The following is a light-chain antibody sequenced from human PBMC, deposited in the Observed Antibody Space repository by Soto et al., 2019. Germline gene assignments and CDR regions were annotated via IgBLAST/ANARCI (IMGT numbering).Light chain of an antibody. CDR1: QSISSW. CDR2: DAS. CDR3: QQYNSYWT. Sequence: DIQMTQSPYTLSASVADRVNITCRVSQSISSWLAWYQLKPGKAPKLLISDASNLQSGVPSRFSGSGSGTEFTLTISSLQPDDFATYYRQQYNSYWTFGQGTKVDI. V-gene: IGKV1-5*01. J-gene: IGKJ1*01.